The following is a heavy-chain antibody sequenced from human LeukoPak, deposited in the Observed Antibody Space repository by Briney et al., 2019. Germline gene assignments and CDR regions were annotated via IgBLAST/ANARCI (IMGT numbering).Heavy chain of an antibody. CDR3: ARLSSSWYRHFDY. CDR2: IYYSGST. D-gene: IGHD6-13*01. J-gene: IGHJ4*02. Sequence: TSETLSLTCTVSGGSISSGDYYWSWIRQPPGKGLEWIGYIYYSGSTYYNPSLKSRVTISVDTSKNQFSLKLSSVTAADTAVYYCARLSSSWYRHFDYWGQGTLVTVSS. CDR1: GGSISSGDYY. V-gene: IGHV4-30-4*08.